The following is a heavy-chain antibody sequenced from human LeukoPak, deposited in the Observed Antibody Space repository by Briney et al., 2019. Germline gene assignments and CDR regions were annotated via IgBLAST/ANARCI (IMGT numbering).Heavy chain of an antibody. J-gene: IGHJ4*02. CDR3: ARESDDYGDYGRQTNFDY. Sequence: PGGSLRLSCAASGFTVSRNYMSWVRQAPGKGLEWVSVIYSGGTTYSADSVKGRFTISRDNSKNTLYLQMNSLRAEDTAVYYCARESDDYGDYGRQTNFDYWGQGTLVTVSS. V-gene: IGHV3-66*01. D-gene: IGHD4-17*01. CDR2: IYSGGTT. CDR1: GFTVSRNY.